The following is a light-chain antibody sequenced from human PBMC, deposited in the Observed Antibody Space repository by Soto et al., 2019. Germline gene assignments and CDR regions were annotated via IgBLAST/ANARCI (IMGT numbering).Light chain of an antibody. V-gene: IGKV3-20*01. Sequence: EIVLTQSPGTLSSSPGERATLSCRASQSVRNNYLAWYQQKPGQAPRLLIYGASNRATGIPDRFSGSGSGTDFALTISRLEPEDFALYYCQQYGTSPSLTFGGGTKVDIK. J-gene: IGKJ4*01. CDR2: GAS. CDR1: QSVRNNY. CDR3: QQYGTSPSLT.